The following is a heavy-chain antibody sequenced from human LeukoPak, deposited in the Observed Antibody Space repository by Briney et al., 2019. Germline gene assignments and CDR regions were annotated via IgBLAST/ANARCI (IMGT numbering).Heavy chain of an antibody. CDR2: INSDGRRT. J-gene: IGHJ1*01. CDR1: GFTFSSYW. D-gene: IGHD4-17*01. CDR3: ATDQDHGYFRH. V-gene: IGHV3-74*01. Sequence: GGSLRLSCAVSGFTFSSYWMHWVRQAPGKGLVWVSRINSDGRRTTYAESVKGRFTISRDNAKNTLYLQMNSLRAEDTAVYYCATDQDHGYFRHWGQGSLVTVSS.